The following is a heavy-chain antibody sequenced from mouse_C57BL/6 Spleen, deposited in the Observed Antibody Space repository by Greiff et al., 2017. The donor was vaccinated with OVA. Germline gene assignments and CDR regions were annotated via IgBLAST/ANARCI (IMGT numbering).Heavy chain of an antibody. CDR3: ARGPTGYYDYFDY. Sequence: VQLQQSGPELVKPGASVKMSCKASGYTFTDYNMHWVKQSHGKSLEWIGYINPNNGGTSYNQKFKGKATLTVNKSSSTAYMELRSLTSEDSAVYYCARGPTGYYDYFDYWGQGTTLTVSS. D-gene: IGHD2-3*01. V-gene: IGHV1-22*01. CDR2: INPNNGGT. J-gene: IGHJ2*01. CDR1: GYTFTDYN.